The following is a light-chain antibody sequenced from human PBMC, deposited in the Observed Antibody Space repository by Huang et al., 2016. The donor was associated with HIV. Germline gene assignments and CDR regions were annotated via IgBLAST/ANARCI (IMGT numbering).Light chain of an antibody. CDR3: QQSYSITRYT. J-gene: IGKJ2*01. Sequence: DIQMTQSPSSLSASVGDRVTITCRASQNSGRDLNWYQQKSGKAPKRLIYAASSLQRGVPSRFSGIGFGTDFTLTISSLQPEDFATYYCQQSYSITRYTFGQGTKVEIK. CDR1: QNSGRD. V-gene: IGKV1-39*01. CDR2: AAS.